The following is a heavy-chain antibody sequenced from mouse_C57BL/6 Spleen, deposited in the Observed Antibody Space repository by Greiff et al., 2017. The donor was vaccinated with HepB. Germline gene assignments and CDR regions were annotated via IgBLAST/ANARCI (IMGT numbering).Heavy chain of an antibody. CDR1: GFTFSSYT. V-gene: IGHV5-9*01. Sequence: EVQLVESGGGLVKPGGSLKISCAASGFTFSSYTMSWVRQTPEKRLEWVATISGGGGNTYYPDSVKGRFTISRDNAKNTLYLQMSSLRSEDTALYYGARRDCDDWYFDVGGTGTTVTVSS. J-gene: IGHJ1*03. CDR2: ISGGGGNT. CDR3: ARRDCDDWYFDV.